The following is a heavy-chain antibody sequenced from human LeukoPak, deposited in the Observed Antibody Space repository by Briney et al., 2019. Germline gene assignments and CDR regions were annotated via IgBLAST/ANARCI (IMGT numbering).Heavy chain of an antibody. V-gene: IGHV4-4*07. Sequence: SETLSLTCTVSGGSISSYYGSWIRQPAGKGLEWIGRIYTSGSTNYNPSLKSRVTMSVDTSKNQFSLKLGSVTAADTAVYYCARDGYSSSWHFFDYWGQGTLVTVSS. D-gene: IGHD6-13*01. CDR1: GGSISSYY. CDR2: IYTSGST. J-gene: IGHJ4*02. CDR3: ARDGYSSSWHFFDY.